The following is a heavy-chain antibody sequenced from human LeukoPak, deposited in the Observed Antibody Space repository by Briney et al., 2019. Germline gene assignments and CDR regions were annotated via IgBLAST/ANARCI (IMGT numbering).Heavy chain of an antibody. CDR2: ISWDGGST. CDR1: GFTFDDYA. Sequence: PGGSLRLSCAASGFTFDDYAMHWVRQAPGKGLEWVSLISWDGGSTYYADSVKGRFTISRDNSKNSLYLQMNSLRAEDTALYYCAKDRYCSSTSCIISPYYYYYMDVWGKGTTVTVSS. CDR3: AKDRYCSSTSCIISPYYYYYMDV. D-gene: IGHD2-2*01. J-gene: IGHJ6*03. V-gene: IGHV3-43D*04.